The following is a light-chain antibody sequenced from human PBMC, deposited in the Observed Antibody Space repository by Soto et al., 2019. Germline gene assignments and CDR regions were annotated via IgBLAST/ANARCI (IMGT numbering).Light chain of an antibody. J-gene: IGLJ1*01. V-gene: IGLV2-14*01. CDR3: SSFTRSSTYV. Sequence: QSALTQPASVSGSPGQSITISCTGTSSDVGAYNFVSWYQQYPGKAPTVMIYEVNNRPSGVSNRFSGSKSGNTASLTISGLQAEDEADYYCSSFTRSSTYVFGSGTKVTVL. CDR1: SSDVGAYNF. CDR2: EVN.